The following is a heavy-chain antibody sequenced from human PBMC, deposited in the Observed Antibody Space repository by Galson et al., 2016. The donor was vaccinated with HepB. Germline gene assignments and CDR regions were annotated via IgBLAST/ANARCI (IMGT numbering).Heavy chain of an antibody. CDR1: GFTFSSYA. CDR3: ATYSWGSAPCGGVCNPVDY. V-gene: IGHV3-30*04. J-gene: IGHJ4*02. Sequence: SLRLSCAASGFTFSSYAMYWVRQAPGKGLQWVAVISFGGRNEYYPESVKGRFTISRDESKNTLYLQMNSLRAEETAVYYCATYSWGSAPCGGVCNPVDYWGQGTLVTVSS. CDR2: ISFGGRNE. D-gene: IGHD2-21*02.